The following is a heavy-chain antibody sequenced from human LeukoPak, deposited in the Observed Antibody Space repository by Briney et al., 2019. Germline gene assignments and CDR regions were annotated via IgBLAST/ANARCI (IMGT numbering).Heavy chain of an antibody. D-gene: IGHD2-21*02. V-gene: IGHV3-11*01. J-gene: IGHJ4*02. Sequence: GSLRLSCSTSAFTPGGFYISWIRQAPGKGLEWIAYISNVGLTTYYAESVKGRFTISRDNAKNSLYLQMNSLRAEDTAVYYCACDFRYLGHDFWGQGTLVTVSS. CDR1: AFTPGGFY. CDR3: ACDFRYLGHDF. CDR2: ISNVGLTT.